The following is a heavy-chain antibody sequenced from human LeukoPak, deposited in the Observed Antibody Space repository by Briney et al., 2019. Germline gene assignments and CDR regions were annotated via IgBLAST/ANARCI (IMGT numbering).Heavy chain of an antibody. CDR3: VRDYSSGWPMNYHNPFIDL. J-gene: IGHJ4*03. Sequence: SETLSVTCTFFGGSVSSYYWSWVRQPAGKGLEWIGRVFVTGSPNYSPSLKSRVTISLDASKNQLALRLTSVTAADTAVYYCVRDYSSGWPMNYHNPFIDLWGKGTLVTVSS. D-gene: IGHD6-19*01. CDR1: GGSVSSYY. CDR2: VFVTGSP. V-gene: IGHV4-4*07.